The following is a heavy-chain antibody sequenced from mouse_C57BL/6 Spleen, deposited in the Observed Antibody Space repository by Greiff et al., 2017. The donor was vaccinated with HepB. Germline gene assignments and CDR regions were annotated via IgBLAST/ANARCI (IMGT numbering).Heavy chain of an antibody. V-gene: IGHV1-82*01. Sequence: VQLQESGPELVKPGASVKISCKASGYAFSSSWMNWVKQRPGKGLEWIGRIYPGDGDTNYNGKFKGKATLTADKSSSTAYMQLSSLTSEDSAVYFGAVRGGVTTPGAYWGQGTLVTVSA. CDR3: AVRGGVTTPGAY. D-gene: IGHD2-2*01. CDR1: GYAFSSSW. CDR2: IYPGDGDT. J-gene: IGHJ3*01.